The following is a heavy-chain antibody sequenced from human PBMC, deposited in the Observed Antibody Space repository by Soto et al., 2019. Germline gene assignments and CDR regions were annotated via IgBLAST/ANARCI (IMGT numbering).Heavy chain of an antibody. V-gene: IGHV4-30-2*01. CDR2: INDSGST. J-gene: IGHJ4*02. CDR1: GGSISGGGFS. Sequence: SETLSLTCAVSGGSISGGGFSWSWLRQPPGKGPEWIGEINDSGSTNYNPSLKSRVTISVDTSKNQFSLKLSSVTAADTAVYYCASQMYGSNAYFDSWGQGALVTVSS. CDR3: ASQMYGSNAYFDS. D-gene: IGHD4-17*01.